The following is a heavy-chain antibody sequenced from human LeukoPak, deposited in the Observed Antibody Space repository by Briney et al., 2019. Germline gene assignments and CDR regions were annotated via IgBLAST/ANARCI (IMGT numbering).Heavy chain of an antibody. V-gene: IGHV3-20*04. Sequence: GGSLRLSCAASGFTFDDYGMSWVRQAPGKGLEWVSGINWNGGSTGYADSVKGRFTISRDNAKNSLYLQMNSLRAEDTALYYCARGVAVAGTLDASDIWGQGTMVTVSS. CDR2: INWNGGST. J-gene: IGHJ3*02. CDR1: GFTFDDYG. CDR3: ARGVAVAGTLDASDI. D-gene: IGHD6-19*01.